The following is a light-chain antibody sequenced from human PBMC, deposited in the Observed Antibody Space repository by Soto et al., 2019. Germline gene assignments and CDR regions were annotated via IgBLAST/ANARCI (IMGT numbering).Light chain of an antibody. J-gene: IGKJ1*01. Sequence: DIQMTQSPFTLSASVGSRVTITCQASQSISSWLAWYQQKPGKAPKLLIYKASTLESGVPSNFSGSGSGTEFTLTISSLKTEDFATYDCQQSNSYPWTFGQGTKV. CDR1: QSISSW. CDR3: QQSNSYPWT. CDR2: KAS. V-gene: IGKV1-5*03.